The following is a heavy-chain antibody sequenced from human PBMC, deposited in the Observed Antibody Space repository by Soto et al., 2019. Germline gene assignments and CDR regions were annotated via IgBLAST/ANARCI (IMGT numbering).Heavy chain of an antibody. J-gene: IGHJ3*02. V-gene: IGHV4-39*01. Sequence: QLQESGPGLVKPSETLSLTCTVSGASIITGNFYWAWIRQSPGTGLEWMGSICFGRYTYFNPPLKSRLSISADASTNQFSLHLHSVTAAATAVYYCARHPLHLVGCSISTLDIWGQGTVVTVSS. CDR3: ARHPLHLVGCSISTLDI. CDR2: ICFGRYT. CDR1: GASIITGNFY. D-gene: IGHD1-26*01.